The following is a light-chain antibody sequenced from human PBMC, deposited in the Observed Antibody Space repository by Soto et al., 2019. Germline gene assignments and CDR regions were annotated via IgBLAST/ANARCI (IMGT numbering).Light chain of an antibody. CDR1: QSVSSNY. CDR2: GAS. V-gene: IGKV3-20*01. J-gene: IGKJ1*01. Sequence: EIVLTQSPGTLSLSPGERGTLSCRASQSVSSNYITWYQQKPGQAPRRLIFGASSRATGIPDRFSGSGSGTDFTLTISRLEPEDFAVYYCQQYGSSPSTFGQGTKVDIK. CDR3: QQYGSSPST.